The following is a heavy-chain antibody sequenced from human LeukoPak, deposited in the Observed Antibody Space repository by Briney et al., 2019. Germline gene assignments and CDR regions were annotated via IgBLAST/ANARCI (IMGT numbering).Heavy chain of an antibody. CDR1: GFTFSSYW. Sequence: GGSLRLSCAASGFTFSSYWMSWVRQAPGKGLEWVANIKQDGSEKYYADSVKGRFTISRDNSKNTLYLQMNSLRAEDTAVYYCARRGYSYGYDYWGQGTLVTVSS. CDR2: IKQDGSEK. V-gene: IGHV3-7*01. CDR3: ARRGYSYGYDY. D-gene: IGHD5-18*01. J-gene: IGHJ4*02.